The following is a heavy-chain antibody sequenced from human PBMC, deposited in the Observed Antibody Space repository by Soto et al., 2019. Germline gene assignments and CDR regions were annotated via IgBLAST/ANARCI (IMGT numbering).Heavy chain of an antibody. CDR3: ARDFYPVAYFFDY. Sequence: QVQLVQSGAEVKKPGSSVKVSCKASGGTFSSHVFNWVRQAPGQGLEWMGGIIPIFGTPNYAQKFQGRVTITADESTSTVHMELNSLRSEDTAVYYCARDFYPVAYFFDYWGQGTLVTVSS. D-gene: IGHD2-21*01. J-gene: IGHJ4*02. CDR2: IIPIFGTP. CDR1: GGTFSSHV. V-gene: IGHV1-69*01.